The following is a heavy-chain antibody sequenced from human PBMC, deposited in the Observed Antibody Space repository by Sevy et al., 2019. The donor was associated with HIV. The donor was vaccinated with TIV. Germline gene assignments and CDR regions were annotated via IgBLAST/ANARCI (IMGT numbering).Heavy chain of an antibody. D-gene: IGHD3-16*01. J-gene: IGHJ6*02. CDR1: GGTINSYF. CDR3: ARRVVGEPYYYGMDV. Sequence: SENLSLTCTVYGGTINSYFWSWIRQSPGKGLEWIGYIHFSGNTKYNPSLKSRVTMSVDTSQNQFSLRLASVTAADAAVYYCARRVVGEPYYYGMDVWGQGTTVTVSS. V-gene: IGHV4-59*01. CDR2: IHFSGNT.